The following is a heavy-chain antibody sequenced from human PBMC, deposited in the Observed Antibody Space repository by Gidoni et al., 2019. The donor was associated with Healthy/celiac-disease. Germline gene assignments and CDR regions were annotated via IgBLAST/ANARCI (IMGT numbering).Heavy chain of an antibody. Sequence: QVQLQQWGAGLLKPSETLSLTFALSGGSFSGYYWSWIRQPPGKGLEWIGEINHSGSTNYNPSLKSRVTISVDTSKNQFSLKLSSVTAADTAVYYWARGRGWNHSNWFDPWGQGTLVTVSS. CDR3: ARGRGWNHSNWFDP. CDR1: GGSFSGYY. D-gene: IGHD6-19*01. V-gene: IGHV4-34*01. CDR2: INHSGST. J-gene: IGHJ5*02.